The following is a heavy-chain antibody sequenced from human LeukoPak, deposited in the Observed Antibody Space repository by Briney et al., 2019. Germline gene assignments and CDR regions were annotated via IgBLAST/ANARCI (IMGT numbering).Heavy chain of an antibody. D-gene: IGHD3-10*01. CDR2: INYSGTT. J-gene: IGHJ4*01. Sequence: SKTLSLTCTVSSGSFSSSSYFCGWIRQSPGMGLEWIATINYSGTTYYNPSLKSRVTTSVDTSRNQFSLKLTSVTAADTAVYYCARLRGGVQLWGDWGQGALVIVSS. V-gene: IGHV4-39*01. CDR1: SGSFSSSSYF. CDR3: ARLRGGVQLWGD.